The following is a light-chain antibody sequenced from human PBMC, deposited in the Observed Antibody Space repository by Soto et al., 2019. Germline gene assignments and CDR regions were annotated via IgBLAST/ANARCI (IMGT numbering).Light chain of an antibody. CDR1: QSVTSSY. CDR2: GAS. J-gene: IGKJ4*01. Sequence: EIVLTQSPGTLSLSPGERATLSCRASQSVTSSYLAWYQQKPGQAPRLLIYGASSRATGIPDRFSGSGSGTHFTPTISRLEPEDFAVYYCQHYGSSPSTFGGGTKGEIK. V-gene: IGKV3-20*01. CDR3: QHYGSSPST.